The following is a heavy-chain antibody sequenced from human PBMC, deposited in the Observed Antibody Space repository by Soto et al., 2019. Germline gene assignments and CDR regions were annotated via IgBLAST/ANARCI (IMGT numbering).Heavy chain of an antibody. CDR1: GVSVSSGSYY. CDR3: ERDPRSAYYHDR. CDR2: IYYTGNT. V-gene: IGHV4-31*03. D-gene: IGHD3-3*01. J-gene: IGHJ5*02. Sequence: PSETLSLTCTVSGVSVSSGSYYWIWIRQHPGRGLEWIGYIYYTGNTYYNPSLKSRLAISVDTSKNQFSLKLTSVTAADTAVYYCERDPRSAYYHDRWGQGTLVTVSS.